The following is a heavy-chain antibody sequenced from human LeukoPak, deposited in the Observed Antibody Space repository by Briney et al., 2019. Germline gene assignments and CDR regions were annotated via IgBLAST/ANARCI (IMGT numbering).Heavy chain of an antibody. D-gene: IGHD3-3*01. J-gene: IGHJ4*02. CDR1: GYTFTGYY. CDR2: INPNSGGT. V-gene: IGHV1-2*02. Sequence: ASVKVSCKASGYTFTGYYMRWVRQAPGQGLEWRGWINPNSGGTNYAQKFQGRVTMTRDTSISTAYMELSRLRSDDTAVYYCARGAPRYDFWSGYYTEVDYWGQGTLVTVSS. CDR3: ARGAPRYDFWSGYYTEVDY.